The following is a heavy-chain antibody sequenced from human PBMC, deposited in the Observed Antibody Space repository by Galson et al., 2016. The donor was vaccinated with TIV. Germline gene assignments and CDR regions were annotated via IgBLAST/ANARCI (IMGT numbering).Heavy chain of an antibody. CDR1: AYTFTNYY. CDR3: AREKTSLGVFDI. J-gene: IGHJ3*02. V-gene: IGHV1-46*01. D-gene: IGHD2-8*01. CDR2: INRGGGSA. Sequence: SVKVSCKASAYTFTNYYIHWVRQAPGLGLEWMGVINRGGGSATYARTFQGRVTMTGDTSTSTVYMELSSLRSEDTAVYYCAREKTSLGVFDIWGQGTLVTVSS.